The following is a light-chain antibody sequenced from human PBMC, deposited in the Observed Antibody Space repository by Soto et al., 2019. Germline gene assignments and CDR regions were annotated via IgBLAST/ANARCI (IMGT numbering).Light chain of an antibody. CDR2: SND. Sequence: QSVLTQPPSASGTPGQRVTISCSGSSSNIGSNTVNWYQQLPGTAPKLLIYSNDQRPSGVPDRFSGSRSATSASLAISGLQSEDDADYFCASWDDSLDGYVVFGGGTQLTV. V-gene: IGLV1-44*01. J-gene: IGLJ2*01. CDR1: SSNIGSNT. CDR3: ASWDDSLDGYVV.